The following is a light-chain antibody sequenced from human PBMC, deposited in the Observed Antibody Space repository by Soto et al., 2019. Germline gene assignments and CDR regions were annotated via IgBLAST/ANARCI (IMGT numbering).Light chain of an antibody. CDR3: CSYAGSSTLV. V-gene: IGLV2-23*02. Sequence: QSVLTQPASVSGSPGQSITISYTGTSSDVGSYNLVSWYQQHPGKAPKLMIYEVSKRPSGVSNRFSGSKSGNTASLTISGLQAEDEADYYCCSYAGSSTLVFGGGTQLTVL. J-gene: IGLJ2*01. CDR1: SSDVGSYNL. CDR2: EVS.